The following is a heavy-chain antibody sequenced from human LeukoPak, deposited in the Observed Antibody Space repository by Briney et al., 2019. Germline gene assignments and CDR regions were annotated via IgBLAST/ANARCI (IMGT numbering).Heavy chain of an antibody. J-gene: IGHJ4*02. CDR3: AKEPYGGGNYYFDY. D-gene: IGHD4-23*01. CDR1: GFTFDDYT. Sequence: QPGGSLRLSCAASGFTFDDYTMHWVRQAPGKGLEWVSLISWDGSSTYYADSVKGRFTISRDNSRDSLYLQVNSLRTEDTALYYCAKEPYGGGNYYFDYWGQGTLVTVSS. CDR2: ISWDGSST. V-gene: IGHV3-43*01.